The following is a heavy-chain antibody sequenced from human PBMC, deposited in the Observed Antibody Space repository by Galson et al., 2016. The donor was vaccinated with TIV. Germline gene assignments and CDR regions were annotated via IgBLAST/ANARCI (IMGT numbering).Heavy chain of an antibody. V-gene: IGHV1-24*01. CDR1: GDSLSDLS. D-gene: IGHD3-22*01. J-gene: IGHJ4*02. Sequence: SVKVSCKVSGDSLSDLSMHWVRQAPGKGLEWMAGFDPEQHKKIYAQKLEGRVTLTDDTSTDTAFLELSSLSFEDTAVYYCASVAWFPGLALDNWGQGTLVIVSS. CDR3: ASVAWFPGLALDN. CDR2: FDPEQHKK.